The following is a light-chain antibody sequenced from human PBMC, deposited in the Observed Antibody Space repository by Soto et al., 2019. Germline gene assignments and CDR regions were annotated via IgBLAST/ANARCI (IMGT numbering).Light chain of an antibody. J-gene: IGLJ2*01. CDR2: LNSDGSH. CDR1: SGHSSYA. CDR3: QTWGTGIQV. Sequence: QSVLTQSPSASASLGASVKLTCTLRSGHSSYAIAWHQQQPEKGPRYLMKLNSDGSHSKGDGIPDRFSGSSSGAERYLTISCLQSEDEADYYCQTWGTGIQVFGGGTKVTVL. V-gene: IGLV4-69*01.